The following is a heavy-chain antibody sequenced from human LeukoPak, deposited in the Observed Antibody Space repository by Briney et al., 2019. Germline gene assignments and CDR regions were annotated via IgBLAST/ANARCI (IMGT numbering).Heavy chain of an antibody. CDR3: AIHDYLAV. V-gene: IGHV3-66*01. J-gene: IGHJ4*02. Sequence: GGSLRLSCAVCGFTVSTNYMSWVRQAPGKGLEWVSLIYTGGSTYYADSVKGRFTISRDNSKNTLYLQMNSLRAEDTAVYYCAIHDYLAVWGQGTLVTVSS. D-gene: IGHD4-11*01. CDR2: IYTGGST. CDR1: GFTVSTNY.